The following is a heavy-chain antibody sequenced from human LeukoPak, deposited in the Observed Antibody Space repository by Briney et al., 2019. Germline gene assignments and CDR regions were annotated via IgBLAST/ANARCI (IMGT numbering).Heavy chain of an antibody. J-gene: IGHJ4*02. D-gene: IGHD6-6*01. CDR3: AREYSSSSGFDY. CDR2: IYSGGST. CDR1: GFTVSSNY. Sequence: GGSLRLSCAASGFTVSSNYMSWVRQAPGKGLEWVSVIYSGGSTYYADSVKGRFTISRDNSKNTLYLQMSSLRAEDTAVYYCAREYSSSSGFDYWGQGTLVTVSS. V-gene: IGHV3-66*02.